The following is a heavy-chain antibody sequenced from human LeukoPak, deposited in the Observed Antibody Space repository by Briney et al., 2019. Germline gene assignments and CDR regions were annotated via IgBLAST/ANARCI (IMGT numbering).Heavy chain of an antibody. J-gene: IGHJ4*02. CDR1: GFNFSSYG. CDR2: ISYDGTNK. Sequence: GRSLRLSCAASGFNFSSYGMHWVRQAPGKGLEWMAVISYDGTNKYYADSVKGRFTISRDNSKDPLFLHMNSLSVEDTAVFYCAVGDGPGLWGQGTLVTVSS. V-gene: IGHV3-30*03. CDR3: AVGDGPGL. D-gene: IGHD3-10*01.